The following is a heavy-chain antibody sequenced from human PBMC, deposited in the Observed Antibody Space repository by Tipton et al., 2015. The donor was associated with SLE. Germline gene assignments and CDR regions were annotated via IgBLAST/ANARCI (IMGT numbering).Heavy chain of an antibody. Sequence: QLVQSGAEVKKPGSSVKVSCKASGGTFSSYAISWVRQAPGQGLEWMGIINPSGGGTSYAQKFQGRVTMTRDTSTSTVYMELSSLRSEDTAVYYCARDSSGWYYFDYWGQGTLVTVSS. CDR1: GGTFSSYA. CDR3: ARDSSGWYYFDY. D-gene: IGHD6-19*01. CDR2: INPSGGGT. J-gene: IGHJ4*02. V-gene: IGHV1-46*03.